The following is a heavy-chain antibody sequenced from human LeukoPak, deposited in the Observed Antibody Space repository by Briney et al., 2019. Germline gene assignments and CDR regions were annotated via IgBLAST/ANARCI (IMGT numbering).Heavy chain of an antibody. CDR1: GFTFSSYS. Sequence: GGSLRLSCAASGFTFSSYSMNWVRQAPGKGLEWVSYISSSSSTIYYADSVKGRFTISRDNAKNSLYLQMNSLRAEDTAVYYCARDPLSWGASNWFDPWGQETLVTVSS. J-gene: IGHJ5*02. D-gene: IGHD6-13*01. V-gene: IGHV3-48*04. CDR3: ARDPLSWGASNWFDP. CDR2: ISSSSSTI.